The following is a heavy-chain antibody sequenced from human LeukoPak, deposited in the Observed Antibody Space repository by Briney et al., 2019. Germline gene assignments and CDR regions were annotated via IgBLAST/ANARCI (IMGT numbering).Heavy chain of an antibody. D-gene: IGHD2-2*03. CDR3: ARDLGLDGD. CDR1: GFTFSSYW. Sequence: GGSLRLSCAASGFTFSSYWMSWVRQAPGKGLEWVSYISSSSTTIYYADSVKGRFTISRDNAKNSLYLQMNSLRAEDTAVYYCARDLGLDGDWGQGTLVTVSS. V-gene: IGHV3-48*01. J-gene: IGHJ4*02. CDR2: ISSSSTTI.